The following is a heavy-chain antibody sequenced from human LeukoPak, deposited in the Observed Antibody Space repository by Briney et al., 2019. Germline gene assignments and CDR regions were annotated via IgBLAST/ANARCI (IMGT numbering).Heavy chain of an antibody. CDR1: GGSFSGYY. J-gene: IGHJ4*02. V-gene: IGHV4-34*01. D-gene: IGHD6-19*01. Sequence: PSETLSLTCAVYGGSFSGYYWSWLRQPPGKGLEWIGDINNSGSTNYNPYLKSRATISVDTSKNQSSLKLSSVTAADTAVYYCARGSIAMAAGLDYWGQGTLVTVSS. CDR3: ARGSIAMAAGLDY. CDR2: INNSGST.